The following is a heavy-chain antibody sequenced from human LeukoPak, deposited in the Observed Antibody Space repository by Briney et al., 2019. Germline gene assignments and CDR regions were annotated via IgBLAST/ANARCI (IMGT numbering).Heavy chain of an antibody. V-gene: IGHV3-23*01. J-gene: IGHJ4*02. CDR2: ISSSGGGT. CDR1: GYTFTGYY. CDR3: AKILGSGQYFDY. Sequence: ASVKVSCKASGYTFTGYYMHWVRQAPGKGLEWVSSISSSGGGTYYADSVKGRFTISRDNSKNTLYLQMNSLRAEDTAFYYCAKILGSGQYFDYWGQGTLVTVSS. D-gene: IGHD3-3*01.